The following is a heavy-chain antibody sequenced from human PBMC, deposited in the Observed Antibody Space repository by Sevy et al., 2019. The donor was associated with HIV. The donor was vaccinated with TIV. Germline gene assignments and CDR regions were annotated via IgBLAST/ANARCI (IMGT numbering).Heavy chain of an antibody. CDR2: IYYSGST. Sequence: SETLSLTCIVSGGSISSSDYYWSWIRQPPGKGLEGIGYIYYSGSTYYNPSLKSRLTISLDTSRNQLSLKVTSVTAADTAVYFCARLRVVGATVIDYWGQGTLVTVSS. J-gene: IGHJ4*02. CDR3: ARLRVVGATVIDY. V-gene: IGHV4-30-4*01. D-gene: IGHD1-26*01. CDR1: GGSISSSDYY.